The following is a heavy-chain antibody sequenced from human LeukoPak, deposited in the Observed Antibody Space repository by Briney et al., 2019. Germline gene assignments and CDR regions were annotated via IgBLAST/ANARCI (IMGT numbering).Heavy chain of an antibody. V-gene: IGHV1-18*01. Sequence: GASVKVSCKASGYTFTSYGISWVRQAPGQGLEWMGWISAYNGNTNYAQKLQGRVTMTTDTSTSTAYMELRSLRSDDTAVYYCARDRGGGYYYYGMDVWGQGTTVTVSS. CDR1: GYTFTSYG. J-gene: IGHJ6*02. CDR2: ISAYNGNT. CDR3: ARDRGGGYYYYGMDV. D-gene: IGHD2-15*01.